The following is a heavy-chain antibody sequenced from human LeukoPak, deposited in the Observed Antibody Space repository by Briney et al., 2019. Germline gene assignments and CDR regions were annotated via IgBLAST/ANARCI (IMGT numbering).Heavy chain of an antibody. J-gene: IGHJ4*02. CDR1: GFMFSSYA. CDR2: ISGSGDRT. V-gene: IGHV3-23*01. Sequence: GGSLRLSCAASGFMFSSYAMSWVRQAPGKGLEWVSDISGSGDRTNQADSVKGRFTISRDNSKNTLYLQMNSLRAEDTAVYYCARAWDDSSGNDYWGQGTLVTVSS. D-gene: IGHD3-22*01. CDR3: ARAWDDSSGNDY.